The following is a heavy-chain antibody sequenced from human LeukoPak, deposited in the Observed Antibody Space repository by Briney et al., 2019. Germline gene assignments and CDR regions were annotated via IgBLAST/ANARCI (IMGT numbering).Heavy chain of an antibody. CDR3: AKGGNVDWSRPNYFDY. CDR1: GFTFDDYA. CDR2: ISWNSGSI. D-gene: IGHD3-9*01. V-gene: IGHV3-9*01. J-gene: IGHJ4*02. Sequence: GGSLRLSCAASGFTFDDYAMHWVRQAPGKGLEWVSGISWNSGSIGYADSVKGRFTISRDNDKNSLYLQMNSLRAEDTALYYCAKGGNVDWSRPNYFDYWGQGTLVTVSS.